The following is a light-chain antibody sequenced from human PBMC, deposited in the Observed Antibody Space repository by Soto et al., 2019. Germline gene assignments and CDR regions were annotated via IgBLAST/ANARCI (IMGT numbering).Light chain of an antibody. CDR3: QQSYSAPWT. CDR1: QNITTC. V-gene: IGKV1-39*01. J-gene: IGKJ1*01. CDR2: AAS. Sequence: DIHMTQSPSSLSASIRDRVSITCRASQNITTCLHWYQQRPGRSPNLLIYAASHFQTGIPPRFSGSGSVPDFTLTIDSLQPEDFATYYYQQSYSAPWTFGQGTKVESK.